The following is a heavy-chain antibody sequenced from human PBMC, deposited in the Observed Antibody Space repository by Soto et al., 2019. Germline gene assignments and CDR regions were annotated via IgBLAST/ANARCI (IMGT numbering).Heavy chain of an antibody. Sequence: PSETLSLTCAVSGYSISSGYYWGWIRQPPGKGLEWIGSIYHSGSTYYNPSLKSRVTISVDTSKNQFSLKLSSVTAADTAVYYCARRIAVADNRWFDTWGQGTQVTVSS. CDR1: GYSISSGYY. V-gene: IGHV4-38-2*01. J-gene: IGHJ5*02. CDR3: ARRIAVADNRWFDT. D-gene: IGHD6-19*01. CDR2: IYHSGST.